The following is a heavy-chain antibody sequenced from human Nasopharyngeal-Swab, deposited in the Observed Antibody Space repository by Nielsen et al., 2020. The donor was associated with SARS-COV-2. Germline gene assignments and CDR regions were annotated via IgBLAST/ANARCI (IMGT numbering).Heavy chain of an antibody. J-gene: IGHJ6*03. D-gene: IGHD2-2*01. CDR2: VSHGGGT. V-gene: IGHV4-34*01. CDR1: GGSFSGHQ. CDR3: ARGGAGVVPSPVLGLGPYYSYYYMDV. Sequence: GSLRLSCAVYGGSFSGHQWSWVRQPPGKGLEWIGEVSHGGGTNYNPSLKSRVTISVATSKNQFSLKLSSVTAADTAVYYCARGGAGVVPSPVLGLGPYYSYYYMDVWGKGTTVTASS.